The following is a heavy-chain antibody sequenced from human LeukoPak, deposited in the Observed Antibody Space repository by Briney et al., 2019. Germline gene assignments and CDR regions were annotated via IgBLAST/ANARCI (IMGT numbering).Heavy chain of an antibody. V-gene: IGHV1-18*01. CDR2: ISTYDHNT. D-gene: IGHD2-15*01. CDR1: GYTFTNYG. CDR3: VRDYFCSGGTCDDCFDP. Sequence: ASVKVSCKASGYTFTNYGISWVRQAPGQGLEWMAWISTYDHNTNYAQKFRGRVTMTTDTSTSTAYMELRSLGSDDTAVYYCVRDYFCSGGTCDDCFDPWGQGTLVTVSS. J-gene: IGHJ5*02.